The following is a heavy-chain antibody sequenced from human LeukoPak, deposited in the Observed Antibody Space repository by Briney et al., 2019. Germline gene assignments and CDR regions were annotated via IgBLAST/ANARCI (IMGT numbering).Heavy chain of an antibody. CDR2: IDTSSSTM. V-gene: IGHV3-48*02. CDR3: AREDDSWGPNNLDL. CDR1: AFSFSDWS. J-gene: IGHJ3*01. Sequence: WGSLIFCCAASAFSFSDWSWTLVRQAPGKGIEWISYIDTSSSTMYYANSVMGRFTTSYQNAKESLYLQMNSLRDEDTAVYYCAREDDSWGPNNLDLWGQGTMVTVSS. D-gene: IGHD7-27*01.